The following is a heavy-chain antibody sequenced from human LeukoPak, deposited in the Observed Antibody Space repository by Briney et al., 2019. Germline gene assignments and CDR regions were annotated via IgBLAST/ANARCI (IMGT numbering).Heavy chain of an antibody. D-gene: IGHD3-22*01. Sequence: GGSLRLSCAASGFTFSSYWMSWVRQAPGKGLEWVANIKQDGSEKYYVDSVKGRFTISRDNAKNSLYLQMNSLRAEDTAVYYCARTYYYDGSGYYDDYWGQGTLVTVSS. J-gene: IGHJ4*02. CDR1: GFTFSSYW. V-gene: IGHV3-7*01. CDR2: IKQDGSEK. CDR3: ARTYYYDGSGYYDDY.